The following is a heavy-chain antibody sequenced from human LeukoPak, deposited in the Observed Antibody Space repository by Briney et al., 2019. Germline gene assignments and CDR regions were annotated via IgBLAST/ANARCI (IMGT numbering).Heavy chain of an antibody. Sequence: SETLSLTCTVSGGSISSSSYYWGWIRQPPRKGLEWIGSIYYSGSTYYNPSLKSRVTISVDTSKNQFSLKLSSVTAADTAVYYCARHWWEPVVPAAIDYWGQGTLVTVSS. CDR1: GGSISSSSYY. CDR3: ARHWWEPVVPAAIDY. V-gene: IGHV4-39*01. D-gene: IGHD2-2*01. CDR2: IYYSGST. J-gene: IGHJ4*02.